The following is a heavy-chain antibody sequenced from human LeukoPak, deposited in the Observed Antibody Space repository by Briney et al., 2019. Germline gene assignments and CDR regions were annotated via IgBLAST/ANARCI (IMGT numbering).Heavy chain of an antibody. D-gene: IGHD6-13*01. J-gene: IGHJ4*02. CDR2: CTGSGGST. Sequence: PGGSLRLSCAASGFTFSSSAMSWVRQAPGKGLEWVSTCTGSGGSTYYADSVKGRFTISRDNSKNTLYLQMNSLRAEDTAAYYCARRLWYSSSWYYFDYWGQGTLVTVSS. V-gene: IGHV3-23*01. CDR3: ARRLWYSSSWYYFDY. CDR1: GFTFSSSA.